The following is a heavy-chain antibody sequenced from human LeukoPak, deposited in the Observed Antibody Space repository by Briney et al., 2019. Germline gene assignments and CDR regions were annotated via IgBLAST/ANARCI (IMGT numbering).Heavy chain of an antibody. J-gene: IGHJ5*02. CDR3: ARGAPYYYDSSGYSP. CDR1: GYTFTSYG. Sequence: WASVNVSCKASGYTFTSYGISWVRQAPGQGLEWMGWISAYNGNTNYAQKLQGRVTMTTDTSTSTAYMELRSLRFDDTAVYYCARGAPYYYDSSGYSPWGQGTLVTVSS. D-gene: IGHD3-22*01. CDR2: ISAYNGNT. V-gene: IGHV1-18*01.